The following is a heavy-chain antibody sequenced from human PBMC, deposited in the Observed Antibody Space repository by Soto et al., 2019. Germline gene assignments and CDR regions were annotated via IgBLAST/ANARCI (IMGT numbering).Heavy chain of an antibody. CDR3: ARRSSSSLGSLFDP. CDR1: GGSISSSTCY. J-gene: IGHJ5*02. D-gene: IGHD6-6*01. CDR2: MYYTGNK. V-gene: IGHV4-39*01. Sequence: SETLSLTCTVSGGSISSSTCYWDWIRQPPGKGLEWIGAMYYTGNKNYNPSLESRVTMSVDTPKNQFSLKLSSVTPTDTAVYYCARRSSSSLGSLFDPWGRGILVTVSS.